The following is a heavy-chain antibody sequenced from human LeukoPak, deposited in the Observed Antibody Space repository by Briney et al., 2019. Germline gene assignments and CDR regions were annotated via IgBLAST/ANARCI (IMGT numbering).Heavy chain of an antibody. J-gene: IGHJ4*02. V-gene: IGHV3-53*01. CDR1: GFTVSSNY. CDR3: AKDRSATVTRFYFDY. D-gene: IGHD4-17*01. CDR2: IYSGGGT. Sequence: GGSLRLSCAASGFTVSSNYMSWVRQAPGKGLEWVSVIYSGGGTYYADSVKGRFTISRDNSKNTLYLQMNSLRAEDTAVYYCAKDRSATVTRFYFDYWGQGTLVTVSS.